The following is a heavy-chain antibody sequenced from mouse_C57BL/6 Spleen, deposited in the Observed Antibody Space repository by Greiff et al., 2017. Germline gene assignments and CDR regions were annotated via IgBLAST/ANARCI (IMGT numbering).Heavy chain of an antibody. Sequence: QVQLQQPGAELVKPGASVKLSCKASGYTFTSYWMHWVKQRPGRGLEWIGRIDPTGGGTKYNEKFKSKATLTVDNTSSTAYMQLSSLTSEDSAVYYGARVMEIYDGYFYWGQGTTLTVSS. CDR3: ARVMEIYDGYFY. CDR2: IDPTGGGT. D-gene: IGHD2-3*01. V-gene: IGHV1-72*01. J-gene: IGHJ2*01. CDR1: GYTFTSYW.